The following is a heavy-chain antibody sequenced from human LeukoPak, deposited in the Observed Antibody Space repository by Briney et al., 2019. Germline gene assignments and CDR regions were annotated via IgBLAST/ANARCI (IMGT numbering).Heavy chain of an antibody. Sequence: PGGSLRLSCAASGFTFSSYWMHWVRQAPGKGLVWVSRINSDGRGTIYADSVRGRFTISGDKATNTLYIQVNSLRAEDTAVYYCARTEGTVAYDSWGQGTLVTVSS. J-gene: IGHJ5*01. CDR1: GFTFSSYW. CDR2: INSDGRGT. CDR3: ARTEGTVAYDS. V-gene: IGHV3-74*01. D-gene: IGHD4-23*01.